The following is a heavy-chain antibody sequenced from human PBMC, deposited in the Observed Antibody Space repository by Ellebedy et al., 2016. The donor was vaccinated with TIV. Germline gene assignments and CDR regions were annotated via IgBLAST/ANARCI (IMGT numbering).Heavy chain of an antibody. CDR1: GFTFSSYA. CDR3: ARDALLRGWFDP. V-gene: IGHV3-23*01. J-gene: IGHJ5*02. Sequence: GGSLRLXCAASGFTFSSYAMSWVRQAPGKGLEWVSAISGSGGSTYYADSVKGRFTISRDNSKNTLYLQMNSLRAEDTAVYYCARDALLRGWFDPWGQGTLVTVSS. D-gene: IGHD2-15*01. CDR2: ISGSGGST.